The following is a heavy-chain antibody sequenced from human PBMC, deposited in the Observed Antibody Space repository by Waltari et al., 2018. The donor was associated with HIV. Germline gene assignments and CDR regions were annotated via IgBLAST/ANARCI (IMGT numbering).Heavy chain of an antibody. CDR3: ARDRAYYGSGSYYMG. Sequence: QLQLQESGPGLVKPSETLSLTCTVSGGSISSSSYYWGWIRQPPGKGLEWIGSIYYSGSTYYNPSLKSRVTISVDTSKNQFSLKLSSVTAADTAVYYCARDRAYYGSGSYYMGWGQGTLVTVSS. D-gene: IGHD3-10*01. J-gene: IGHJ4*02. CDR2: IYYSGST. CDR1: GGSISSSSYY. V-gene: IGHV4-39*07.